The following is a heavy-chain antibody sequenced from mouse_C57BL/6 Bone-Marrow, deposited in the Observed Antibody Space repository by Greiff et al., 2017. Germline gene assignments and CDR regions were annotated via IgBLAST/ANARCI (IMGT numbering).Heavy chain of an antibody. Sequence: EVQGVESGGGLVKPGGSLKLSCAASGFTFSDYGMHWVRQAPEKGLEWVAYISSGSSTIYYADTVKGRFTISRDNAKNTLFLQMTSLRSEDTAMYYCARVPHYYGSSPWFAYWGQGTLVTVSA. CDR3: ARVPHYYGSSPWFAY. J-gene: IGHJ3*01. CDR2: ISSGSSTI. D-gene: IGHD1-1*01. V-gene: IGHV5-17*01. CDR1: GFTFSDYG.